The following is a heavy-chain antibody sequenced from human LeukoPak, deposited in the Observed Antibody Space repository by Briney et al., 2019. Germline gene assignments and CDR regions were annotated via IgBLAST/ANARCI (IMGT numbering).Heavy chain of an antibody. D-gene: IGHD3-10*01. Sequence: PGGSLRLSCAAAGFTFSSSSMNWVRQTPGKGLERVSSISGESKYIYYADSVTGRFTISRDNAKNSLYLQMNSQRAEDTAVYYCARGAVFQGNYDYWGQGTQVTVSS. V-gene: IGHV3-21*01. CDR3: ARGAVFQGNYDY. CDR1: GFTFSSSS. CDR2: ISGESKYI. J-gene: IGHJ4*02.